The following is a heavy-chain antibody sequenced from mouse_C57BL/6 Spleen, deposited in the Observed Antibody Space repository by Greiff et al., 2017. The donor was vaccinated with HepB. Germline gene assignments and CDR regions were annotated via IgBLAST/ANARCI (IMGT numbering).Heavy chain of an antibody. CDR2: IYPGDGDT. CDR1: GYAFSSSW. Sequence: QVQLQQSGPELVKPGASVKISCKASGYAFSSSWMNWVKQRPGKGLEWIGRIYPGDGDTNYNGKFKGKATLTADKSSSTAYMQLSSLTSEDSAVYFCARSEDYYGSSWGYFDVWGTGTTVTVSS. V-gene: IGHV1-82*01. J-gene: IGHJ1*03. CDR3: ARSEDYYGSSWGYFDV. D-gene: IGHD1-1*01.